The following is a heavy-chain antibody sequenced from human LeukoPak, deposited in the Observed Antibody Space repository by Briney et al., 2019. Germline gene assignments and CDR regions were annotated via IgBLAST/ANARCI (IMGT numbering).Heavy chain of an antibody. J-gene: IGHJ4*02. Sequence: PGGSLRLSCAASGFTFSSYAMSWVRQAPGKGLEWVSAISGSGGSTYYADSVKGRFTISRDNSKNTLYQQMNSLRAEDTAVYYCARDIVVVPAAIPNYFDYWGQGTLVTVSS. CDR2: ISGSGGST. CDR1: GFTFSSYA. CDR3: ARDIVVVPAAIPNYFDY. V-gene: IGHV3-23*01. D-gene: IGHD2-2*01.